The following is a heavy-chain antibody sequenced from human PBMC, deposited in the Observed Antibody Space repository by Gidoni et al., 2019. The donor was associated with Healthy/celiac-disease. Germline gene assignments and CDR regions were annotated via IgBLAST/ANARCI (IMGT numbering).Heavy chain of an antibody. D-gene: IGHD3-22*01. CDR1: GFSLSTSGVG. CDR2: IYWDDDK. V-gene: IGHV2-5*02. J-gene: IGHJ4*02. Sequence: QITLKESGPTLVKPTQTLTLTCTFSGFSLSTSGVGVGWIRQPPGKALEWLALIYWDDDKRYSPSLKSRLTITKDTSKNQVVLTMTNMDPVDTATYYCAHSGDYYDSSGYSYYFDYWGQGILVTVSS. CDR3: AHSGDYYDSSGYSYYFDY.